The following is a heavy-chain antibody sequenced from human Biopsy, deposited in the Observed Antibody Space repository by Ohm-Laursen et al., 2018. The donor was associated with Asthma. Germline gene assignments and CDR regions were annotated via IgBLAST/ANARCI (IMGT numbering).Heavy chain of an antibody. CDR3: AREGITGTTAWFDP. CDR1: GYTFTGYY. J-gene: IGHJ5*02. V-gene: IGHV1-2*06. Sequence: SSVKVSCKPSGYTFTGYYMHWVRQAPGQGLEWMGRINPNSGGTNYAQKFQGRVTMTRDTSISTAYMELSRLRSDDTAVYYCAREGITGTTAWFDPWGQGTLVTVSS. D-gene: IGHD1-7*01. CDR2: INPNSGGT.